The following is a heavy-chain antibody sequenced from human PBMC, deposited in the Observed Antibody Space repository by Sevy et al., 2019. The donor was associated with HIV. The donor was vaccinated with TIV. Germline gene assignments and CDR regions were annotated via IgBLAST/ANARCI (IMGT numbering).Heavy chain of an antibody. CDR1: GFTFTLYA. D-gene: IGHD2-21*02. J-gene: IGHJ4*02. CDR2: ISYSGTNK. Sequence: GGSLRLSCAASGFTFTLYAIHWVRQAPGKGLEWVALISYSGTNKYYADSVKGRFTISRDDSKNTAYLQINNLRTDDMAVYYCARVAVEYCTDDCYHRYDYWGQGTQVTVSS. V-gene: IGHV3-30-3*01. CDR3: ARVAVEYCTDDCYHRYDY.